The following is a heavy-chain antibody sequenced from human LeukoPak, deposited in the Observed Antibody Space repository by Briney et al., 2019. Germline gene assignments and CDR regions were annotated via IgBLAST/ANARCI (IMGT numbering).Heavy chain of an antibody. Sequence: QTGGSLRLSCAASGFTFTTYAMSWVRQAPGKGLEWVASLSGSEDLVWYPDSLRGRFTISRDNSKNTLYLQLNSVRIEDTAVYYCAKDRRGSGWYGGFDSWGQGILVTVSA. CDR1: GFTFTTYA. D-gene: IGHD6-19*01. V-gene: IGHV3-23*01. CDR2: LSGSEDLV. CDR3: AKDRRGSGWYGGFDS. J-gene: IGHJ4*02.